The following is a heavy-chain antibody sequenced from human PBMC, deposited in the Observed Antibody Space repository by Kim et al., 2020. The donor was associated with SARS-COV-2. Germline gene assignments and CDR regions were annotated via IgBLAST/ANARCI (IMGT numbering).Heavy chain of an antibody. CDR3: AKSVSRGGYSSSWYVGYFDY. CDR1: GFTFSSYA. Sequence: GGSLRLSCAASGFTFSSYAMSWVRQAPGKGLEWVSAISGSGGSTYYADSVKGRFTISRDNSKNTLYLQMNSLRAEDTAVYYCAKSVSRGGYSSSWYVGYFDYWGQGTLVTVSS. J-gene: IGHJ4*02. D-gene: IGHD6-13*01. CDR2: ISGSGGST. V-gene: IGHV3-23*01.